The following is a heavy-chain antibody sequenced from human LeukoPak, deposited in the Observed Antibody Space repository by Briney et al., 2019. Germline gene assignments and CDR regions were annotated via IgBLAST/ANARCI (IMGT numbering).Heavy chain of an antibody. J-gene: IGHJ4*02. CDR1: GFTFSSYE. Sequence: SGGSLRLSCAASGFTFSSYEMNWVRQAPGKGLEWVSYISSSGSTIYYADSVKGRFTISRDNAKNSLYLQMNSLRAEDTAVYYCARADPNYYDSSGYKFDYWGQGTLVTVSS. CDR3: ARADPNYYDSSGYKFDY. V-gene: IGHV3-48*03. D-gene: IGHD3-22*01. CDR2: ISSSGSTI.